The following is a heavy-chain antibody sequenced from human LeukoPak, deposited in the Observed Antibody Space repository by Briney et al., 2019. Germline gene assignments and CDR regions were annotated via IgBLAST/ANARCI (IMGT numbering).Heavy chain of an antibody. CDR1: GYTFTGYY. Sequence: ASVKVSCKASGYTFTGYYMHWVGQAPGQGLEWMGRINPNSGGTNYAQEFQGRVTMTRETSISTAYVSLSRLTSGDRAGYFLVRVRYYDSSGYLQHWGQGTLVTVSS. CDR2: INPNSGGT. V-gene: IGHV1-2*06. D-gene: IGHD3-22*01. CDR3: VRVRYYDSSGYLQH. J-gene: IGHJ1*01.